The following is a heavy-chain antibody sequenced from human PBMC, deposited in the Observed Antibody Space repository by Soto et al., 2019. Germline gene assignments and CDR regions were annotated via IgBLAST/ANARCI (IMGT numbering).Heavy chain of an antibody. D-gene: IGHD3-10*01. CDR2: ISWNSGSI. V-gene: IGHV3-9*01. CDR3: AKGGVALSEFDY. CDR1: GFTFDDYA. J-gene: IGHJ4*02. Sequence: GGSLRLSCAASGFTFDDYAMHWVRQAPGKGLEWVSGISWNSGSIGYADSVKGRFIISRDNAKNSLYLQMNSLRAEDTALYYCAKGGVALSEFDYWGQGTLVTVSS.